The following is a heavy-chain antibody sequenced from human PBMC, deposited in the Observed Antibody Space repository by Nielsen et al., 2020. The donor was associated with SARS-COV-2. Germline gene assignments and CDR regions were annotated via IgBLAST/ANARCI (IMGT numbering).Heavy chain of an antibody. J-gene: IGHJ5*02. CDR1: GGSISSYY. D-gene: IGHD3/OR15-3a*01. CDR2: IYYSGST. V-gene: IGHV4-59*08. CDR3: ARQELDGGWFDP. Sequence: GSLRLSCTVSGGSISSYYWSWIRQPPGKGLEWIGYIYYSGSTNYNPSLKSRVTISVDTSKNQFSLKLSSVTAADTAVYYCARQELDGGWFDPWGQGTLVTVSS.